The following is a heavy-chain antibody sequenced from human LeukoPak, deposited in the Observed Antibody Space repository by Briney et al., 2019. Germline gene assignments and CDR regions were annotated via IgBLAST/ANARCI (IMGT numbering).Heavy chain of an antibody. V-gene: IGHV4-61*02. CDR2: IYTSGST. Sequence: SETLSLTCTVSGGSISSGSYYWSWIRQPAGKGLEWIGRIYTSGSTNYNPSLKSRVTISVDTSKNQFSLKLSSVTAADTAVYYCARHGRQWLVHLSYYYYYMDVWGKGTTVTISS. CDR1: GGSISSGSYY. J-gene: IGHJ6*03. D-gene: IGHD6-19*01. CDR3: ARHGRQWLVHLSYYYYYMDV.